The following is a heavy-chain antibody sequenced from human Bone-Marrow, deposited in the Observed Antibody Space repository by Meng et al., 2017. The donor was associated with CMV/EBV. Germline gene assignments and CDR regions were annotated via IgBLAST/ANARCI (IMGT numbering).Heavy chain of an antibody. J-gene: IGHJ5*02. Sequence: ESLKISCAASGFTFSSYSMNWVRQAPGKGLEWIGEINHSGSTNYNPSLKSRVTISVDTSKNQFSLKLSSVTAADTAVYYCARGRIPWYSSSWLNWFDPWGQGTLVTVSS. D-gene: IGHD6-13*01. CDR3: ARGRIPWYSSSWLNWFDP. CDR2: INHSGST. V-gene: IGHV4-34*01. CDR1: GFTFSSYS.